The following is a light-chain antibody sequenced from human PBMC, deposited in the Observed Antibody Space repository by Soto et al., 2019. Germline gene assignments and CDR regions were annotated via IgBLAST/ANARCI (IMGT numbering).Light chain of an antibody. CDR3: TSYTNRYTYV. CDR1: SSDVGGYNY. Sequence: QSGLTQAESVTGAPGGRRTISCTRTSSDVGGYNYVAWYQQHPGKAPKLLIYNVSNRPSGVSNRFSGSKSGNTASLTISGLQAEDEADYYCTSYTNRYTYVFGTGTKVTVL. J-gene: IGLJ1*01. V-gene: IGLV2-14*01. CDR2: NVS.